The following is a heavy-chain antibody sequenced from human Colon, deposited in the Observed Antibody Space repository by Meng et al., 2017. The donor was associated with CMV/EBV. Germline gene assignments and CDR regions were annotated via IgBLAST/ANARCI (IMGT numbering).Heavy chain of an antibody. CDR2: ISSSGKDE. CDR3: MRDLLPIRLIPAAQDY. D-gene: IGHD2-2*01. Sequence: GGSLRLSCAASGFTFSSYSMNWVRQAPGKGLEWISYISSSGKDEYYADSVKGRFTISRDNAKNSVSLQMNALKVEDTAVYYCMRDLLPIRLIPAAQDYWGQGTLVTVSS. J-gene: IGHJ4*02. V-gene: IGHV3-21*05. CDR1: GFTFSSYS.